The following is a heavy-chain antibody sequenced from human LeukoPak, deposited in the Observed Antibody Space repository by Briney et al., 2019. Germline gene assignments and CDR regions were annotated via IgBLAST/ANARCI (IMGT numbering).Heavy chain of an antibody. CDR2: LTASGANT. J-gene: IGHJ4*02. CDR3: VKDGRNSPPG. CDR1: GFNFSKYI. V-gene: IGHV3-23*01. D-gene: IGHD2/OR15-2a*01. Sequence: GGSLRLSCAASGFNFSKYIMTWVRQAPGKGLEWVSSLTASGANTYYADSGKGRFTISRDNSINPLYLQMDSLRGEYTAIYYGVKDGRNSPPGWGRGTLVTVSS.